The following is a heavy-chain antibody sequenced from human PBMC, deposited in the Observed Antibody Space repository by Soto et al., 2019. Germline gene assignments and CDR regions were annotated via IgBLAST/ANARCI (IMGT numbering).Heavy chain of an antibody. J-gene: IGHJ4*02. V-gene: IGHV3-48*01. D-gene: IGHD3-16*01. CDR3: ARERRESGDYVGAKYVDY. Sequence: EVQLVESGGGLVQPGGSLRLSCAASGFTFSSYSMNWVRQAPGKGLEWVSYISSSSSTIYYADSVKGRFTISRDNAKNSLSLQLNSLRGEDRAVYYCARERRESGDYVGAKYVDYWGQGTLVTVSS. CDR1: GFTFSSYS. CDR2: ISSSSSTI.